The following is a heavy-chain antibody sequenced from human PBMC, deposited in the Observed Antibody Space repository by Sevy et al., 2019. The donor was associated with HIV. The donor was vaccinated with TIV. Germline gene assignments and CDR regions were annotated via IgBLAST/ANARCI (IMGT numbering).Heavy chain of an antibody. CDR2: INPNSGGT. V-gene: IGHV1-2*02. CDR1: GYTFTGYY. D-gene: IGHD3-22*01. Sequence: ASVKVSCKASGYTFTGYYMHWVRQAPGQGLEWMGWINPNSGGTNDAKKFQGRVTMTRDTSISTASMELSRLRSDDTAVYYCARDLAYYDSSGYLPALDYFDYWGQGTLVTVSS. J-gene: IGHJ4*02. CDR3: ARDLAYYDSSGYLPALDYFDY.